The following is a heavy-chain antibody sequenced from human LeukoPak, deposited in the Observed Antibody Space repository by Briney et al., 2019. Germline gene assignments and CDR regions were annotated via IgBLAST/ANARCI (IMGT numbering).Heavy chain of an antibody. CDR3: ARAPDSSGYREPPLPDY. Sequence: ASVTVSCKASGYTFTGYYMHWVRQAPGQGLEWMGWINPNSGGTNYAQKFQGRVTMTRDTSISTAYMELSRLRSDDTAVYYCARAPDSSGYREPPLPDYWGQGTLVTVSS. CDR2: INPNSGGT. V-gene: IGHV1-2*02. D-gene: IGHD3-22*01. CDR1: GYTFTGYY. J-gene: IGHJ4*02.